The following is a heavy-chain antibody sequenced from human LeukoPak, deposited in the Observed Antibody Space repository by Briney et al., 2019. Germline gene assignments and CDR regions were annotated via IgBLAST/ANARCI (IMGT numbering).Heavy chain of an antibody. J-gene: IGHJ4*02. CDR3: ARHYCSTTSCYVSH. Sequence: SETLSLTCTVSGGSVSSVSYYWTWIRQPPGKELEWIGYIYYRGNTNYNPSLKSRVTISVDTSKNQFSLKLSSVTAADTAVYYCARHYCSTTSCYVSHWGQGTLVTVPS. D-gene: IGHD2-2*01. CDR1: GGSVSSVSYY. V-gene: IGHV4-61*01. CDR2: IYYRGNT.